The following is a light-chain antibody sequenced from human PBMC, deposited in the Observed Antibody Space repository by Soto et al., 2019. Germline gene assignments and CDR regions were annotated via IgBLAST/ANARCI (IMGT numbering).Light chain of an antibody. CDR3: QQYGGTPKT. J-gene: IGKJ1*01. CDR1: QSVVSSY. V-gene: IGKV3-20*01. CDR2: GAS. Sequence: EIVLTQSPGTLSLSRGERATLSCMASQSVVSSYLAWYQQKPGQAARLLIYGASTRATGIPDRFSGSGYGTDLTLTVLRLDPEGFAVYYCQQYGGTPKTFGQGTKV.